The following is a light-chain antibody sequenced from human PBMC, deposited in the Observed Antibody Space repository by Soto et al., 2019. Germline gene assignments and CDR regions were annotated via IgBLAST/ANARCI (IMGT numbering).Light chain of an antibody. J-gene: IGKJ5*01. V-gene: IGKV1-39*01. CDR2: AAS. Sequence: DIQMTQSPSSLSASVGDRVTITCRASQNINRYLNWYQQKPGKAPKLLIYAASSLKSGVPSRFGGSGSGTDFTLTISILQPEDFATYYCQQTYSTPITFGQGTRLEIK. CDR3: QQTYSTPIT. CDR1: QNINRY.